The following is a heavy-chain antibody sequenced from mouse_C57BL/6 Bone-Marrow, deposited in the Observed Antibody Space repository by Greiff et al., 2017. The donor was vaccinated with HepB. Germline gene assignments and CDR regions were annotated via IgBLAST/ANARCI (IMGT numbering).Heavy chain of an antibody. CDR2: INPNNGGT. CDR3: ARGGQRRLLYAMDY. V-gene: IGHV1-18*01. J-gene: IGHJ4*01. CDR1: GYTFTDYN. Sequence: EVQLQQSGPELVKPGASVKIPCKASGYTFTDYNMDWVKQSHGKSLEWIGDINPNNGGTIYNQKFKGKATLTVDKSSSTAYMELRSLTSEDTAVYYCARGGQRRLLYAMDYWGQGTSVTVSS. D-gene: IGHD3-2*02.